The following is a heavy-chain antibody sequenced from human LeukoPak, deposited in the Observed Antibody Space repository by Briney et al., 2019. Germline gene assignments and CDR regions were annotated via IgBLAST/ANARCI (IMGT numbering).Heavy chain of an antibody. CDR2: ISSSGSTI. CDR3: ARDGDIVVVPAAPPRGNFDC. CDR1: GFTFSDYY. J-gene: IGHJ4*02. D-gene: IGHD2-2*01. V-gene: IGHV3-11*01. Sequence: GGSLRLSCAASGFTFSDYYMSWIRQAPGKGLEWVSYISSSGSTIYYADSVKGRFTISRDNAKNSLYLQMNSLRAEDTAVYYCARDGDIVVVPAAPPRGNFDCWGQGTQVTVSS.